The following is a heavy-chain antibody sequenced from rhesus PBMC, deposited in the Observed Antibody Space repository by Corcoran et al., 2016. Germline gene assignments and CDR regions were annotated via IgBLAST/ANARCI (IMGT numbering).Heavy chain of an antibody. J-gene: IGHJ4*01. CDR3: ARGTYYFDY. Sequence: QVQLVQSGAEVTKPGASVQVSCKASGFTFGSYAIRLVRQAPGQGLEWMEGIVPLIGVTNNRQTVQGRVTIPADTDTSTAYMELSSLRSEDTAVYYCARGTYYFDYWGQGVLVTVSS. V-gene: IGHV1S10*01. CDR1: GFTFGSYA. CDR2: IVPLIGVT.